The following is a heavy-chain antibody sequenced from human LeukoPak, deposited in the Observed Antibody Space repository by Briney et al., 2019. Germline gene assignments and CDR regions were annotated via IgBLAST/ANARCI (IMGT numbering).Heavy chain of an antibody. Sequence: SETLSLTCAVYGGSFSGYYWSWIRQPPGKGLEWIGEINHSGSTNYNPFLKSRVTISVDTSKNQFSLKLSSVTAADTAVYYCARRMGVSIVVVPAAPRYGAFDIWGQGTMVTVSS. CDR1: GGSFSGYY. D-gene: IGHD2-2*01. CDR3: ARRMGVSIVVVPAAPRYGAFDI. CDR2: INHSGST. J-gene: IGHJ3*02. V-gene: IGHV4-34*01.